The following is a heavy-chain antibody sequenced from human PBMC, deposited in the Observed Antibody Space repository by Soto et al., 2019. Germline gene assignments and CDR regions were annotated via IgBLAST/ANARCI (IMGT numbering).Heavy chain of an antibody. Sequence: GGSLRLSCAASGFTLSSYWMSGVRQAPGKGLEWVANIKQDGSEKYYVDPVKGRFTISRDNAKTSPYLQMDSLRAEDTAVYYCARVRDDYGDYNDYWGQGTLVTVSS. D-gene: IGHD4-17*01. CDR1: GFTLSSYW. CDR3: ARVRDDYGDYNDY. J-gene: IGHJ4*02. V-gene: IGHV3-7*03. CDR2: IKQDGSEK.